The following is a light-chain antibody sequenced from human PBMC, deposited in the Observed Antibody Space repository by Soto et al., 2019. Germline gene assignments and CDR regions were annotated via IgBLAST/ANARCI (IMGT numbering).Light chain of an antibody. V-gene: IGKV3D-20*01. CDR2: DTS. CDR1: RSVSSN. Sequence: EIVLTQSPGTLSLSPGERATLSCRASRSVSSNLAWYQQKPGLAPRLLIYDTSFRATGIPDRFSGSGSGTDFTLTISRLEPEDFAVYYCHQYGRSPITFGQGTRLEIK. J-gene: IGKJ5*01. CDR3: HQYGRSPIT.